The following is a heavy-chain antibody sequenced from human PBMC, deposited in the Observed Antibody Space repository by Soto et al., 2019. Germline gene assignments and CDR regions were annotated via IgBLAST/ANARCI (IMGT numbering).Heavy chain of an antibody. J-gene: IGHJ4*02. CDR1: GFNFGGFA. CDR2: ISDSSSHT. Sequence: EVQLVESGGGLVKAGESLRLSCAASGFNFGGFAMNWVRQAPGKGLEWISSISDSSSHTYYADSVRGRFTISRNNADNSVYLQMNSLRAEDTALYFCARDLYHCSNMSVRCYRYFDFWGQGTLVTVSS. D-gene: IGHD2-15*01. CDR3: ARDLYHCSNMSVRCYRYFDF. V-gene: IGHV3-21*02.